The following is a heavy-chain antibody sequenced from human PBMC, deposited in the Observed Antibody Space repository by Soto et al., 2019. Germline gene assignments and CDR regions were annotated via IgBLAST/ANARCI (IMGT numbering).Heavy chain of an antibody. D-gene: IGHD6-6*01. CDR2: INSNGRSI. CDR3: ARGGAARAYYYYGMDV. V-gene: IGHV3-74*01. J-gene: IGHJ6*02. CDR1: GFTLTNYW. Sequence: GGSLRLFCAASGFTLTNYWMHWVRQAPGKGLVWVSRINSNGRSITYADSVKGRFTISRDNATNTLYLQMNSLRVEDTAVYYCARGGAARAYYYYGMDVWGQGTTVTVSS.